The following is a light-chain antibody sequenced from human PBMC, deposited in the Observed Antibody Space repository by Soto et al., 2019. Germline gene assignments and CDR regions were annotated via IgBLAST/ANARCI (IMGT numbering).Light chain of an antibody. CDR2: WTS. J-gene: IGKJ3*01. Sequence: DIVMTQSPDSLAVSLGERATINCKSSQSVSHISNNKSYLAWYQQKSGQPPKLLIYWTSTRESGVPDRFSGSGSGTDFTLTISSLQAEDVAVYYCQQFYSSPFTFGPGKKVDI. CDR1: QSVSHISNNKSY. CDR3: QQFYSSPFT. V-gene: IGKV4-1*01.